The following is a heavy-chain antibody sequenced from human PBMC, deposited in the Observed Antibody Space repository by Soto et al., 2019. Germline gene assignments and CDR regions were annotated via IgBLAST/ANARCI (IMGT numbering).Heavy chain of an antibody. CDR3: AKGNAATGMGIGVFDS. CDR1: GFTFSSYA. V-gene: IGHV3-23*01. CDR2: ISNTGIIT. Sequence: EVQLLESGGGLVQPGGSLRLSCAASGFTFSSYAMTWVRQAPGKGLEWVSGISNTGIITYYGDSVKGRFTISRDNSRDTLYLQMNSLSVDDTAVYFCAKGNAATGMGIGVFDSWGQGTLVTVSS. D-gene: IGHD6-13*01. J-gene: IGHJ4*02.